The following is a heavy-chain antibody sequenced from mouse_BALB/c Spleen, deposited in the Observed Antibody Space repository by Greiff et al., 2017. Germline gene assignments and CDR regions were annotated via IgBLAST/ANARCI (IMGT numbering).Heavy chain of an antibody. D-gene: IGHD1-1*01. CDR1: GYAFTNYL. Sequence: QVQLQQSGAELVRPGTSVKVSCKASGYAFTNYLIEWVKQRPGQGLEWIGVINPGSGGTNYNEKFKGKATLTADKSSSTAYMQLSSLTSDYSAVYFCARSDTTDDYWGQGTTLTVSS. CDR3: ARSDTTDDY. J-gene: IGHJ2*01. CDR2: INPGSGGT. V-gene: IGHV1-54*03.